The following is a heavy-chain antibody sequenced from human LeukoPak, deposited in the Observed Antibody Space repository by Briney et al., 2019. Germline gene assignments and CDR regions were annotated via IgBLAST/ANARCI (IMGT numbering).Heavy chain of an antibody. CDR2: IYPGYSDT. J-gene: IGHJ4*02. D-gene: IGHD2-2*01. V-gene: IGHV5-51*01. CDR1: GYSFTKYW. CDR3: ARRNCSSTSCFYFDH. Sequence: PGESLKISCKGSGYSFTKYWIAWVRQMPGKGLELMGIIYPGYSDTRYSPSFQGQVTIAADNSISTAYLQWSSLKASDTAMYYCARRNCSSTSCFYFDHWGQGTLVTVSS.